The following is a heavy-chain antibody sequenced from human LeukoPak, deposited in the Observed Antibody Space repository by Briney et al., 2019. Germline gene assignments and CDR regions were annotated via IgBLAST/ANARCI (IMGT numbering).Heavy chain of an antibody. CDR3: ARGSGDWFDP. CDR1: GFTFSSYA. Sequence: GGSLRLSCAASGFTFSSYAMHWVRQAPGKGLEWVAVISYDGSNKYYADSVKGRFTISRDNSKNTLYLQMNSLRAEDTAVYYCARGSGDWFDPWGQGTLVTVSS. CDR2: ISYDGSNK. D-gene: IGHD3-10*01. J-gene: IGHJ5*02. V-gene: IGHV3-30-3*01.